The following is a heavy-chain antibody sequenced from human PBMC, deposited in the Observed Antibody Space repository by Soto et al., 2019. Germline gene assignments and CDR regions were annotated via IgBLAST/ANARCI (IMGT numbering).Heavy chain of an antibody. V-gene: IGHV3-23*01. Sequence: PGGSLSLSFAASGFTFSSYTMNWVRQAPGKGLEWVSLISARGGSPYYADSVKGRFTISRDNSKSTLYLQMNSLRAEDTGVYYCARDPPNDKTQLDYGMDVWGQGTAVTVSS. J-gene: IGHJ6*02. CDR1: GFTFSSYT. CDR3: ARDPPNDKTQLDYGMDV. D-gene: IGHD2-2*01. CDR2: ISARGGSP.